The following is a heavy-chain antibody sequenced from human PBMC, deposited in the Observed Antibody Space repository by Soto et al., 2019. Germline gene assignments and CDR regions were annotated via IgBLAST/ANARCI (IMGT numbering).Heavy chain of an antibody. CDR2: ISAYNGNT. J-gene: IGHJ3*02. CDR3: ARCSGSYYNPLPAAFDI. Sequence: GASVKVSCKASGYTFTSYGISWVRQAPGQGLEWMGWISAYNGNTNYAQKLQGRVTMTTDTSTSTAYMELRSLRSDDTAVYYCARCSGSYYNPLPAAFDIWGQGTMVTVSS. V-gene: IGHV1-18*01. CDR1: GYTFTSYG. D-gene: IGHD3-10*02.